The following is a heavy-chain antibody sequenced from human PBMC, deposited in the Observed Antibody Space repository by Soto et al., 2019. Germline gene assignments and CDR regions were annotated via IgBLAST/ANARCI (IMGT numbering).Heavy chain of an antibody. CDR2: IIPIFGTA. CDR1: GGTFSSYA. CDR3: ASDLSSGYFGY. J-gene: IGHJ4*02. D-gene: IGHD3-22*01. V-gene: IGHV1-69*06. Sequence: ASVKVSCKASGGTFSSYAISWVRQAPGQGLEWMGGIIPIFGTANYAQKFQGRVTITADKSTSTAYMELSSLRSEDTAVYYCASDLSSGYFGYWGQGTLVTVSS.